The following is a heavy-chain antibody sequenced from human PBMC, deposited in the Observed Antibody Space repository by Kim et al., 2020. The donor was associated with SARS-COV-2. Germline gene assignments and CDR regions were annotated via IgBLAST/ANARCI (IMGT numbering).Heavy chain of an antibody. V-gene: IGHV3-73*01. CDR2: IRSKANSYAT. CDR3: TRIPGTPLAFWDAFDV. CDR1: GFTFSDSP. D-gene: IGHD1-1*01. Sequence: GGSLRLSCAASGFTFSDSPMHWVRQAPGKGLEWVGRIRSKANSYATFYAAPVKGRFTISRVVSESTAYLQMNSLKTEDAAVYYCTRIPGTPLAFWDAFDVWGQGTMVTVSS. J-gene: IGHJ3*01.